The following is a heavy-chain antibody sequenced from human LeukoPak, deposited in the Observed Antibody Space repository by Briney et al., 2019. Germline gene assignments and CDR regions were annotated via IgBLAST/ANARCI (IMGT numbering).Heavy chain of an antibody. CDR1: GFTFSSYA. CDR3: AKVATTVTTDYYYYYGMDV. Sequence: GGSLRLSCAASGFTFSSYAMSWVRQAPGKGLEWVSAISGSGGSTYYADSVKGRFTISRDNSKNTLYLQMNSLRAEDTAVYYCAKVATTVTTDYYYYYGMDVWGQGTTVTVSS. CDR2: ISGSGGST. D-gene: IGHD4-11*01. J-gene: IGHJ6*02. V-gene: IGHV3-23*01.